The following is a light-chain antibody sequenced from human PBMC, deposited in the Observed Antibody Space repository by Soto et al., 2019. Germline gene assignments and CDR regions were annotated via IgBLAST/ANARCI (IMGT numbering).Light chain of an antibody. V-gene: IGLV2-14*03. Sequence: QSALTQPASVYGTPGESITISCTGTSSDVGAYTYGSCYQQYPAKGLRILIYDVSNRPSRVSCRFTGSNSGNTASLTISEPQAEDEADYYCNSYAGTSYVFGSRTKVTV. CDR1: SSDVGAYTY. CDR2: DVS. J-gene: IGLJ1*01. CDR3: NSYAGTSYV.